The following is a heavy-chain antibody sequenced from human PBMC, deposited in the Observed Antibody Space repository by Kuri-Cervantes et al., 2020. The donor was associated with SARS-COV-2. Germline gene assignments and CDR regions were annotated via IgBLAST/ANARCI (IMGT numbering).Heavy chain of an antibody. D-gene: IGHD3-3*01. Sequence: ASVKVSCKASGYTFTGYGLNWVRRAPGQGLEWMGWISPYNGNTEYAQKFQGRVTMTTDTSTSTAYMELRSLRSDDTAVYYCARTALEWLLYRYQAGYMDVWGKGTTVTVSS. J-gene: IGHJ6*03. CDR2: ISPYNGNT. CDR1: GYTFTGYG. CDR3: ARTALEWLLYRYQAGYMDV. V-gene: IGHV1-18*04.